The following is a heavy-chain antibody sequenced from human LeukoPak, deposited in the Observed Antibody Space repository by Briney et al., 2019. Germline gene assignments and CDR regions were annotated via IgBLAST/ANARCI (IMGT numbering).Heavy chain of an antibody. CDR1: GFTFSSYW. J-gene: IGHJ3*02. CDR3: TRGKDAFDI. V-gene: IGHV3-74*01. Sequence: GGSLRLSCAASGFTFSSYWMHWVRQVPGKGLVWVSRVNADGSSTTYADSVKGRFTISRDNAKNTLYLQMNSLRAEDTAVFYCTRGKDAFDIWGQGTMVTVSS. CDR2: VNADGSST.